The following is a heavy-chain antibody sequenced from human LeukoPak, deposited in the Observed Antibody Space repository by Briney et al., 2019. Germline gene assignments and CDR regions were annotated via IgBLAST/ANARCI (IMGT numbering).Heavy chain of an antibody. Sequence: GGSLRLSCAASGFTFSSYSMNWVRQAPGKGLEWVSSISSSSSYIYYADSVKGRSTISRDNAKNSLYLQMNSLRAEDTAVYYCARDMVRGVMGYWGQGTLVTVSS. J-gene: IGHJ4*02. CDR3: ARDMVRGVMGY. CDR2: ISSSSSYI. CDR1: GFTFSSYS. V-gene: IGHV3-21*01. D-gene: IGHD3-10*01.